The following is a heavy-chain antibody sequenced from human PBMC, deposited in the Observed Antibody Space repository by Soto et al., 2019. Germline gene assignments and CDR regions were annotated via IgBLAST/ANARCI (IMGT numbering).Heavy chain of an antibody. CDR2: ISSSSSYI. CDR3: ARSQGYYYSLIAYYYYYGMDV. V-gene: IGHV3-21*01. Sequence: DVCMRLSCAPAAFTYSSHSMNWVRQAPGNWLEWDSSISSSSSYIYYADSVKGRFTISRDNAKNSLYLQMNSLRAEDTAVYYCARSQGYYYSLIAYYYYYGMDVWGQGTTVTVSS. CDR1: AFTYSSHS. J-gene: IGHJ6*02. D-gene: IGHD3-22*01.